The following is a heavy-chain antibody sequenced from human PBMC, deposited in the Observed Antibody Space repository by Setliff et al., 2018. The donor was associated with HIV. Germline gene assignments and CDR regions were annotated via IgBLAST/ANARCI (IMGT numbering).Heavy chain of an antibody. CDR2: IANSGGYT. J-gene: IGHJ4*02. CDR3: AKAPLGYCSSATCYQFDY. D-gene: IGHD2-2*01. V-gene: IGHV3-23*01. Sequence: LRLSCAASGFTFSNYAMSWVRQAPEKGLEWVSAIANSGGYTYHADSVKGRFTISRDDSKNTLYLQMNSLRAEDTAVYYCAKAPLGYCSSATCYQFDYWGQGTLVTVS. CDR1: GFTFSNYA.